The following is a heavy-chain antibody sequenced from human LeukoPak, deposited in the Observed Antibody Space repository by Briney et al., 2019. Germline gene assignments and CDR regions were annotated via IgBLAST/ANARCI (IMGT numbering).Heavy chain of an antibody. Sequence: PSETLSLTCAVYGGSFSGYYWSWIRQPPGKGLEWIGEINHSGSNNYNPSLKSRVTISVDTSKNQFSLKLSSVTAADTAVYYCARGAVTTRPNAFDIWGQGTMVTVSS. CDR3: ARGAVTTRPNAFDI. V-gene: IGHV4-34*01. CDR1: GGSFSGYY. CDR2: INHSGSN. J-gene: IGHJ3*02. D-gene: IGHD4-11*01.